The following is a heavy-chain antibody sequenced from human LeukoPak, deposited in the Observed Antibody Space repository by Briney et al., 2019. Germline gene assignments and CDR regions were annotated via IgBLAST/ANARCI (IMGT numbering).Heavy chain of an antibody. V-gene: IGHV3-30*04. CDR3: ATEQQLARFDY. Sequence: GGSLRLSCAASGFTFSGYAMHWVRQAPGKGLEWVAVISYDGSNKYYADSVKGRFTISRDNSKNTLYLQMNSLRAEDTAVYYCATEQQLARFDYWGQGTLVTVSS. J-gene: IGHJ4*02. CDR2: ISYDGSNK. D-gene: IGHD6-13*01. CDR1: GFTFSGYA.